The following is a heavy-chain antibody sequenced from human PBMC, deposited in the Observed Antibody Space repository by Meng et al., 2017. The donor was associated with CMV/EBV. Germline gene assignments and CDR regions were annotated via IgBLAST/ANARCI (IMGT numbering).Heavy chain of an antibody. J-gene: IGHJ2*01. CDR2: ISAYNGNT. Sequence: QIRVEQTRAEVKTPVAYFKVSCKAPCYTFTSYVISWVRQAPGQGLEWMGWISAYNGNTNYAQKLQGRVTMTTDTSTSTAYMELRSLRSDDTAVYYCARDPLFGGGGRFDLWGRGTLVTVSS. V-gene: IGHV1-18*01. CDR1: CYTFTSYV. CDR3: ARDPLFGGGGRFDL. D-gene: IGHD3-10*01.